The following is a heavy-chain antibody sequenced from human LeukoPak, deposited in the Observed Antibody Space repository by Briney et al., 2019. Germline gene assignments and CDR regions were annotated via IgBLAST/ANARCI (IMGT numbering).Heavy chain of an antibody. CDR1: GGSLSGYY. CDR2: INHGGST. J-gene: IGHJ6*02. V-gene: IGHV4-34*01. CDR3: AREKNPMDV. Sequence: SETLSLTCAVYGGSLSGYYWSWIRQSPGKGLEWIGEINHGGSTNYNPSLKSRVTISVDTSKNQFSLKLSSVTAADTAVYYCAREKNPMDVWGQGTTVTVSS.